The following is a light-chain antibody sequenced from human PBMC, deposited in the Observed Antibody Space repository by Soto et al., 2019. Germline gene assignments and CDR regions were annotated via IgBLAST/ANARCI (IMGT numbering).Light chain of an antibody. CDR3: QQQETFSGT. CDR1: QSVSGW. CDR2: DAS. Sequence: DIQMTQSPSTLSASVGATFTLTGGSSQSVSGWLAWYQQKTGEXXKXXIYDASALPRGVPSRFSAIVSGTKFTLNLARLQPDDGATDDGQQQETFSGTFFPGTKVEIK. J-gene: IGKJ1*01. V-gene: IGKV1-5*01.